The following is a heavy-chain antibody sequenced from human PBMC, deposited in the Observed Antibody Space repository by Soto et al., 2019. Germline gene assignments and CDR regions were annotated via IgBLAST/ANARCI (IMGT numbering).Heavy chain of an antibody. Sequence: PSETLSLTCTVSGGSISSGGYYWSWIRQHPGKGLEWIGYIYYSGSTYYNPSLKSRVTISVDTSKNQFSLKLSSVTAADTAVYYCAKQETGCSSTSCYVGGIDYWGQGTLVTVS. D-gene: IGHD2-2*01. V-gene: IGHV4-31*03. CDR2: IYYSGST. J-gene: IGHJ4*02. CDR3: AKQETGCSSTSCYVGGIDY. CDR1: GGSISSGGYY.